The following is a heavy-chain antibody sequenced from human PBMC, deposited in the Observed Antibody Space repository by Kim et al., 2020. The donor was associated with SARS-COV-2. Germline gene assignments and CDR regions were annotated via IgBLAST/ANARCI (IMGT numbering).Heavy chain of an antibody. J-gene: IGHJ4*02. D-gene: IGHD3-22*01. CDR1: GGSISSGGYY. CDR2: FFYTGST. V-gene: IGHV4-31*03. CDR3: ARAPIVVVITHFDS. Sequence: SETLSLTCTVSGGSISSGGYYWSWIRQHPGKGLEWICYFFYTGSTYYNPSLKSRVTISVDTSKNQFSLKLSSVTAADTAVYYFARAPIVVVITHFDSWGQGTLVTVSS.